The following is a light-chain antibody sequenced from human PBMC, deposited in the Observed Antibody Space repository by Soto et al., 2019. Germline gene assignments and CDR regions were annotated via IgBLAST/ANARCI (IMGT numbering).Light chain of an antibody. CDR3: QKYGNSPKT. CDR1: QSVSSSY. J-gene: IGKJ1*01. CDR2: GAS. Sequence: EIVLTQSPGTLSLSPGERATLSCRASQSVSSSYLAWYQQKPGQAPRLLIYGASSRATGIPDRFSGSWSGTDFTLTISRLEPEDFAVYYWQKYGNSPKTFGQGTKVEIK. V-gene: IGKV3-20*01.